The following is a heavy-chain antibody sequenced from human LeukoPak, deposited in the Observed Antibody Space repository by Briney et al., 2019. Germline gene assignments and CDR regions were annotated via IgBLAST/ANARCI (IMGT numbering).Heavy chain of an antibody. D-gene: IGHD3-10*01. CDR1: GGSFSGYY. J-gene: IGHJ6*03. Sequence: SETLSLTCAVYGGSFSGYYWSWIRQPPGKGLEWIGEINHSGSTNYNPSLKSRVTISVDTSKNQFSLKLSSVTAADTAVYYCTGSYLYYYYYYMDVWGKGTTVTISS. CDR2: INHSGST. CDR3: TGSYLYYYYYYMDV. V-gene: IGHV4-34*01.